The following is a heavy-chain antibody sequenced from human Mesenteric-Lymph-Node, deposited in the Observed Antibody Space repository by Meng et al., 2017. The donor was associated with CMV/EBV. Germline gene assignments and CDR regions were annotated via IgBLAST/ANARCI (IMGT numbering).Heavy chain of an antibody. CDR1: YTFTRYG. V-gene: IGHV1-18*01. CDR2: ISPYNGDT. D-gene: IGHD3-10*01. Sequence: YTFTRYGITWVRQAPGQGLEWMGWISPYNGDTNYAQKFQGRFTMTTDTSTSTAYMELRSLRSDDTALYYCATTKIMVRGIAIPTWFDPWGQGTLVTVSS. J-gene: IGHJ5*02. CDR3: ATTKIMVRGIAIPTWFDP.